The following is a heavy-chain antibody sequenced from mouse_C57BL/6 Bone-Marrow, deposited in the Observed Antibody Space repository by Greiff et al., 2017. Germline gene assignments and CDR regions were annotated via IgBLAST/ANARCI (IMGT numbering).Heavy chain of an antibody. CDR3: ARYGGSSSRFGD. Sequence: EVQLQQSGPELVKPGASVKISCKASGYSFTGYYMNWVKQSPEKSLEWIGEINPSTGGTTYNQKFKAKATLTVDKSSSTAYMQLKSLTSEDSAVYYCARYGGSSSRFGDWGQGTLVTVSA. CDR2: INPSTGGT. V-gene: IGHV1-42*01. D-gene: IGHD1-1*01. J-gene: IGHJ3*01. CDR1: GYSFTGYY.